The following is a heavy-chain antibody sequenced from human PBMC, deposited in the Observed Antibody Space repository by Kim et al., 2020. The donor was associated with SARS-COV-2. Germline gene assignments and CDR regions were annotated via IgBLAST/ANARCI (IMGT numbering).Heavy chain of an antibody. CDR3: ARHLSYYYDPLGMDV. J-gene: IGHJ6*02. V-gene: IGHV4-4*02. Sequence: SETLSLTCAVSGGSISSSNWWSWVRQPPGKGLEWIGEIYHSGSTNYNPSLKSRVTISVDKSKNQFSLKLSSVTAADTAVYYCARHLSYYYDPLGMDVWGQGTTVTVSS. CDR1: GGSISSSNW. CDR2: IYHSGST. D-gene: IGHD3-22*01.